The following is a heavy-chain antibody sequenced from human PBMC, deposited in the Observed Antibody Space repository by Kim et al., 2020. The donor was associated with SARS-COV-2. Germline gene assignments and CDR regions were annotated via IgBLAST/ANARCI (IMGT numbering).Heavy chain of an antibody. Sequence: AASVQGRVTIPRDDSKNSLYLQMNSLKTEDTAVYYCARDSGYYDSSGSDYWGQGTLVTVSS. V-gene: IGHV3-72*01. J-gene: IGHJ4*02. D-gene: IGHD3-22*01. CDR3: ARDSGYYDSSGSDY.